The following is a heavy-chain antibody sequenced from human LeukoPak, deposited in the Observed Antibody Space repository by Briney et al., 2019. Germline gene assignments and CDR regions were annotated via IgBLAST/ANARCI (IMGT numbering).Heavy chain of an antibody. CDR1: GGSFSGYY. V-gene: IGHV4-34*01. CDR3: ARVYCSGGSCYSGVEYNWFDP. CDR2: INHSRST. Sequence: SETLSLTCAVYGGSFSGYYWSWIRQPPGKGLEWIGEINHSRSTYYNPSLKSRVTISVDRSKNQFSLKLSSVTAADTAVYYCARVYCSGGSCYSGVEYNWFDPWGQGTLVTVSS. J-gene: IGHJ5*02. D-gene: IGHD2-15*01.